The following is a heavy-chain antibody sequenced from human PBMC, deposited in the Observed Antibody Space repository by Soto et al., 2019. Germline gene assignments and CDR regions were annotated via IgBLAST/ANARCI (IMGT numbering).Heavy chain of an antibody. V-gene: IGHV1-3*01. CDR3: ARDTGDGTFDF. D-gene: IGHD7-27*01. CDR2: INAGYGNT. Sequence: ASVKVSCKASGYTFSSYAMHWVRQAPGQRLEWMGWINAGYGNTKSSQKFQDRVTISRDTSASTAYMELTSLGSEDTAVYYCARDTGDGTFDFWGQGTLVTVSS. J-gene: IGHJ4*02. CDR1: GYTFSSYA.